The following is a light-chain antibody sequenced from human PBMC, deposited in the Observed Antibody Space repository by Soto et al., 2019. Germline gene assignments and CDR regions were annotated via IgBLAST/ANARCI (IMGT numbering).Light chain of an antibody. CDR1: SSNIGAGYD. J-gene: IGLJ1*01. Sequence: QSVLTQPPSVSGAPGQRVTISCTGSSSNIGAGYDVHWYQQLPGTAPKLLIYGNSNRPSGVPDRFSGSKSGTSASLAITGLQAEDEADYYCQSYDSSLSGYVFGHGTKRTVL. V-gene: IGLV1-40*01. CDR2: GNS. CDR3: QSYDSSLSGYV.